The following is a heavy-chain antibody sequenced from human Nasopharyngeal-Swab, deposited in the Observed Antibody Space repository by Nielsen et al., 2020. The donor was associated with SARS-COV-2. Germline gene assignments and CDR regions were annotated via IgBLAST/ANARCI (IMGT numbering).Heavy chain of an antibody. CDR2: ISSNGGST. J-gene: IGHJ5*02. V-gene: IGHV3-64D*06. Sequence: GESLKISCSASGFTFSSYAMHWVRQAPGKGLEYVSAISSNGGSTYYADSVKGRFTISRDNSKNTLYLQMSSLRAEDTAVYYCAREAPSRWFDPWGQGTLVTVSS. CDR1: GFTFSSYA. CDR3: AREAPSRWFDP.